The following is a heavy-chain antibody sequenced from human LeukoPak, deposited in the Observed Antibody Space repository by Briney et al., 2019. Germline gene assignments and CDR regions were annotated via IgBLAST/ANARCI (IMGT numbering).Heavy chain of an antibody. D-gene: IGHD3-22*01. J-gene: IGHJ4*02. CDR1: GFTFSSYW. V-gene: IGHV3-7*01. CDR3: ARETRDHYYDSSGYYYDRVTFDY. CDR2: IKQDGSEK. Sequence: GGSLRLSCAASGFTFSSYWMSWVRQAPGKGLEWVANIKQDGSEKYCVDSVKGRFTISRDNAKNSLYLQMNSLRAEDTAVYYCARETRDHYYDSSGYYYDRVTFDYWGQGTLVTVSS.